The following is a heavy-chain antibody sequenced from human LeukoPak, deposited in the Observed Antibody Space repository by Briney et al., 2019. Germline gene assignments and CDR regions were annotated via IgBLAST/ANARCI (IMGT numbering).Heavy chain of an antibody. J-gene: IGHJ4*02. CDR3: ASYASYWHYFDY. D-gene: IGHD1-26*01. CDR1: GFTFTNYA. CDR2: TVGSGPDT. V-gene: IGHV3-23*01. Sequence: GGSLRLSCAASGFTFTNYAMSWVRQTPGKGLEWVSATVGSGPDTYHADSVKGRFTISRDNAKNSLYLQMNSLRAEDTAVYYCASYASYWHYFDYWGQGTLVTVSS.